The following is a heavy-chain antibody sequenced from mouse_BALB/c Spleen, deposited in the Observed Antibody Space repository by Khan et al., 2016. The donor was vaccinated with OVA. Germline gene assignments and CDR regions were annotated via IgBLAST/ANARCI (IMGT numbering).Heavy chain of an antibody. D-gene: IGHD1-2*01. V-gene: IGHV1S29*02. CDR1: GYTFTDYT. Sequence: VQLQQSGPEVVKPGASVKISCKASGYTFTDYTMDWVKQSHGKSLEWIGYIYPNNGGTGYNQKFKTKATLTVDNSSSTAHMELRSLTSEDSAVYYCARSGYGSCAYWGQGTLVTVSA. CDR2: IYPNNGGT. CDR3: ARSGYGSCAY. J-gene: IGHJ3*01.